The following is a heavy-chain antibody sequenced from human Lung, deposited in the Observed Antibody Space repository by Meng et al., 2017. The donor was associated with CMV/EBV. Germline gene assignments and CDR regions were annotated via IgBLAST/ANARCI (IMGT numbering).Heavy chain of an antibody. CDR2: IYAGSGDT. CDR1: GRSFPTYA. Sequence: KVSCKASGRSFPTYALHWVRQAPGQSLEWMGRIYAGSGDTKYSPRFQGRLTFTRDTSVNTVYMDLSSLTSEDTAVYYCASDVIGGQNYWGQGTLVTVSS. CDR3: ASDVIGGQNY. V-gene: IGHV1-3*01. D-gene: IGHD3-16*01. J-gene: IGHJ4*02.